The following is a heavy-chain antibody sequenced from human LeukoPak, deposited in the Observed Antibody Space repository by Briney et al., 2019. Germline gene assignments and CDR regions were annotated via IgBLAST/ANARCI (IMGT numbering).Heavy chain of an antibody. Sequence: PGGSLRLSCAASAFTFSTYGMTWVRQAPGKGLEWVSAVSGGDVHTYYADSVKGRVTISRDNSRNTLYLQMNSLRPEDTAVYYCATSRGYTDYWGQGTLVTVSS. D-gene: IGHD6-25*01. J-gene: IGHJ4*02. CDR2: VSGGDVHT. V-gene: IGHV3-23*01. CDR1: AFTFSTYG. CDR3: ATSRGYTDY.